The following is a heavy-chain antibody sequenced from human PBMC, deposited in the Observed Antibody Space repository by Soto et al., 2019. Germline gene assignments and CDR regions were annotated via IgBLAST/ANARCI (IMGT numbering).Heavy chain of an antibody. CDR2: IWYDGSNK. J-gene: IGHJ6*02. D-gene: IGHD3-3*01. CDR3: ARYELRVLPQSSDV. V-gene: IGHV3-33*01. Sequence: GGSLRLSCAASGFTFSSYGMHWVRQAPGKGLEWVAVIWYDGSNKYSADSVKGRFTISRDNSKNTLYLQMNSLRAEDTAVYYCARYELRVLPQSSDVWGQGTTVTVSS. CDR1: GFTFSSYG.